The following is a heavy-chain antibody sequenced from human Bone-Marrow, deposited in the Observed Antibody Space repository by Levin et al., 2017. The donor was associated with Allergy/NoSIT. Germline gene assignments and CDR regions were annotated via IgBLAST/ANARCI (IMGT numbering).Heavy chain of an antibody. J-gene: IGHJ4*02. CDR2: IFYSGST. CDR1: GASMSNYY. CDR3: AREAYSSRNFDY. V-gene: IGHV4-59*01. D-gene: IGHD3-16*01. Sequence: PSETLSLTCTVSGASMSNYYWGWIRQPPGKGLEWIGYIFYSGSTNYNPSLKSRVTISVDASKNQFSLKLSSVTAADTAVYYCAREAYSSRNFDYWGQGTLVTVSS.